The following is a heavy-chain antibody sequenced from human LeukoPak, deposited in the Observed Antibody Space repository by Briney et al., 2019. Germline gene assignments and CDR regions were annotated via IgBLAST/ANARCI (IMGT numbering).Heavy chain of an antibody. D-gene: IGHD3-10*01. CDR2: IYYSGST. Sequence: VKPSGTLSLTCTVSGGSISSSSYYWGWIRQPPGKGLEWIGSIYYSGSTYYNPSLKSRVTISVDTSKNQFSLKLSSVTAADTAVYYCARDELKDGSGSYYRNWGQGTLVTVSS. CDR1: GGSISSSSYY. V-gene: IGHV4-39*07. J-gene: IGHJ4*02. CDR3: ARDELKDGSGSYYRN.